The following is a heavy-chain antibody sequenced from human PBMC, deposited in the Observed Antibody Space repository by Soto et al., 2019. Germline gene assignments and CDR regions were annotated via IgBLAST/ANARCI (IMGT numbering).Heavy chain of an antibody. CDR2: IIPIFGTT. J-gene: IGHJ6*02. CDR3: ARGGTGGSGSYYHGPYYYYAMDV. Sequence: ASMKVSCKASGGTFSSYAISWVRQAPGQGLEWMGGIIPIFGTTSYAQKFQGRVTITADESTSTAYMELSSLRSVDTAVYYCARGGTGGSGSYYHGPYYYYAMDVWGQGTTVTVSS. V-gene: IGHV1-69*13. D-gene: IGHD3-10*01. CDR1: GGTFSSYA.